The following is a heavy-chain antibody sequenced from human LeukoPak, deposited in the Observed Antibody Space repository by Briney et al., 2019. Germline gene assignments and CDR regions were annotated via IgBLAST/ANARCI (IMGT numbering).Heavy chain of an antibody. Sequence: PSETLSLTCTVSGGSISSSSYYWGWLRQPPGKGLEWIGSIYYSGSTYYNPSLKSRVTISVDTSKNQFSLKLSSVTAADTAVYYCARVGYYYDTTWPTFDYWGQGTLVTVSS. V-gene: IGHV4-39*07. CDR2: IYYSGST. CDR3: ARVGYYYDTTWPTFDY. J-gene: IGHJ4*02. D-gene: IGHD3-22*01. CDR1: GGSISSSSYY.